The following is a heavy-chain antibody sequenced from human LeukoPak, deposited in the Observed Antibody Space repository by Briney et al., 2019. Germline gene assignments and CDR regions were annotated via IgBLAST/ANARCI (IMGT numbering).Heavy chain of an antibody. CDR3: AKASGDSGWYGDYYFDY. CDR2: ISGSGGST. CDR1: GFTFSSYA. V-gene: IGHV3-23*01. J-gene: IGHJ4*02. D-gene: IGHD6-19*01. Sequence: GGSLRLSCAASGFTFSSYAMSWVRQAPGKGLEWVSAISGSGGSTYYADSVKGRFTISRDNSKSTLYLQMNSLRAEDTAVYYCAKASGDSGWYGDYYFDYWGQGTLVTVSS.